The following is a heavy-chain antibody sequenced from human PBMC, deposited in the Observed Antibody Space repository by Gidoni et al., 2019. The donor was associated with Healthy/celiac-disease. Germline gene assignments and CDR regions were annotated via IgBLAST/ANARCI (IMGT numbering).Heavy chain of an antibody. CDR1: GASISSYY. D-gene: IGHD3-9*01. J-gene: IGHJ6*02. V-gene: IGHV4-59*08. CDR2: IYYSGST. CDR3: ARLSDSDDILTGYYYYGMDV. Sequence: QVQLQESGPGLVKPSETLSLTCTVSGASISSYYWSWIRQPPGKGLEWIGYIYYSGSTNYNPSLKSRVTISVDTSKNQFSLKLSSVTAADTAVYYCARLSDSDDILTGYYYYGMDVWGQGTTVTVSS.